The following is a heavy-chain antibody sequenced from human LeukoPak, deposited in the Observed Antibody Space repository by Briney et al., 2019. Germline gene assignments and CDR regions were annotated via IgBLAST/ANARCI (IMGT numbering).Heavy chain of an antibody. J-gene: IGHJ4*02. V-gene: IGHV4-4*02. CDR3: ARAGGSGSYYYYFDY. CDR2: IYHSGST. D-gene: IGHD6-19*01. CDR1: GGSISSSNW. Sequence: ASETLSLTCAVSGGSISSSNWWSWVRQPPGKGLEWIGEIYHSGSTNYNPSLKSRVTISVDKSKNQFSLKLSSVTAADTAVYYCARAGGSGSYYYYFDYWGQGTLVTVSS.